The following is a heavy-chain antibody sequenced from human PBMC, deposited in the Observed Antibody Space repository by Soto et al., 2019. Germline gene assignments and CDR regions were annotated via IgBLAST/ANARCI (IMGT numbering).Heavy chain of an antibody. CDR2: VYYTGST. CDR3: ARTVLGPDLLADSFVDYYYYMEV. V-gene: IGHV4-59*08. D-gene: IGHD3-9*01. J-gene: IGHJ6*03. Sequence: PSETLSLTCTVFGGSISNFYWSWIRQPPGKGLEWIGYVYYTGSTSYNPSLKRRVTFSADSSRGQFSLRLNSVTAADTAVYYCARTVLGPDLLADSFVDYYYYMEVWGQGTTVTVSS. CDR1: GGSISNFY.